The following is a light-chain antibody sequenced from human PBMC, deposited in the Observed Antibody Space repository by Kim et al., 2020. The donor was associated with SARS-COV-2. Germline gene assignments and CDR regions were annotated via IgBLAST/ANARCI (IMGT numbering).Light chain of an antibody. CDR1: ISNIGSNY. J-gene: IGLJ7*01. CDR2: GNI. CDR3: TAWDDNLSGAV. Sequence: GRRVTISCFGTISNIGSNYVFWYQQIPGPAPALLIYGNIQRPSGVPARFSGSKSGTSASLAISGPRSADEADYYCTAWDDNLSGAVFGGGTQLTVL. V-gene: IGLV1-47*01.